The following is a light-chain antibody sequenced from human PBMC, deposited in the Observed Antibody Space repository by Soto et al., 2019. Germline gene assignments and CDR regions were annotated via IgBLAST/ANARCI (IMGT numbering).Light chain of an antibody. CDR2: DTS. CDR3: QQYNTWRSIT. Sequence: EIVMTQSPATLSVSPGESATLSCRASQSVSNKLAWYQHKPGQAPRVLIYDTSTRAAGIPARFSGSGSGTDFTLTISSLQSEDFAVYYCQQYNTWRSITFGQGTRLESK. V-gene: IGKV3-15*01. J-gene: IGKJ5*01. CDR1: QSVSNK.